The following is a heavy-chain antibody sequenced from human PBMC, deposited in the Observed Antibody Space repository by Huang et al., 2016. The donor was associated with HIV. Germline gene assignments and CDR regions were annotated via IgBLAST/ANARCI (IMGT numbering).Heavy chain of an antibody. D-gene: IGHD2-2*01. Sequence: QLQLQESGPGLVKPSQNLSLPCTVFGGSVSSRNYYWAWSRHTPGKGLEWSGSKHHSGTADYKRALKSRVSMIVDKSKNQFSLEVTSATAADSAIYYCARQGGDCTSISCYLSWFDPWGQGTLVTVSS. CDR3: ARQGGDCTSISCYLSWFDP. V-gene: IGHV4-39*01. CDR1: GGSVSSRNYY. J-gene: IGHJ5*02. CDR2: KHHSGTA.